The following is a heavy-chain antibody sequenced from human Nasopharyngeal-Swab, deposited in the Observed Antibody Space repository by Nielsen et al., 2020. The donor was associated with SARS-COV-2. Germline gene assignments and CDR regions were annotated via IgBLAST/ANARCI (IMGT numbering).Heavy chain of an antibody. V-gene: IGHV1-24*01. Sequence: ASVKVSCKVSGYTLTELSMHWVRQAPGKGLEWMGGFDPEDGETIYAQKFQGRVTMTEDTSTDTAYMELSSLRSEDTAVYYCATEYNWNYGPRYFDLWGRGTLVIVSS. CDR1: GYTLTELS. D-gene: IGHD1-7*01. CDR3: ATEYNWNYGPRYFDL. CDR2: FDPEDGET. J-gene: IGHJ2*01.